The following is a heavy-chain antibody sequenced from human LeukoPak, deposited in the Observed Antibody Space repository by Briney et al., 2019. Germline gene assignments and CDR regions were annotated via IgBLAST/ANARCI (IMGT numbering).Heavy chain of an antibody. CDR1: GYTFTNYY. CDR3: ARNIGTAVLDF. D-gene: IGHD5-12*01. V-gene: IGHV1-46*01. J-gene: IGHJ4*02. CDR2: INPSAGGT. Sequence: GASVTVSCMASGYTFTNYYLHWVRQAPGQGGEWMGIINPSAGGTTYAQTFQGRLTITRDMSTTTFYMELSGLGSEDTAVYYCARNIGTAVLDFWGQGTLVSVAS.